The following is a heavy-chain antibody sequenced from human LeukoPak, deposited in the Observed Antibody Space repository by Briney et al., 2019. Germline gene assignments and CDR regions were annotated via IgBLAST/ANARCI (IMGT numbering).Heavy chain of an antibody. CDR2: IEEDGSEK. V-gene: IGHV3-7*04. D-gene: IGHD4-11*01. J-gene: IGHJ6*02. CDR3: TRDDHDYSNNNYYAMDV. Sequence: GGPLRLSCGVSGFPFSRFLMSWVRGAPGKGVEGVVSIEEDGSEKYYVDSVKGRCTICRDSAKNTLYLQMNSLTVENTAVYYCTRDDHDYSNNNYYAMDVWGQGTTVTVSS. CDR1: GFPFSRFL.